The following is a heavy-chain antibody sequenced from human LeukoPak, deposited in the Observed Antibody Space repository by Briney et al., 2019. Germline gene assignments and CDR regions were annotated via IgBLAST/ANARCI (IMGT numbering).Heavy chain of an antibody. Sequence: SETLSLTCTVSGGSVSSGTYFWSWIRRPPGRGLEWIGYISYSGSTKYSGSTNYNPSLKSRVTISLDTSKNLVSLNLRSVTAADTAVYYCARGQFCSTCHLPDYWGQGTLVTVSS. J-gene: IGHJ4*02. V-gene: IGHV4-61*01. CDR2: ISYSGSTKYSGST. CDR1: GGSVSSGTYF. D-gene: IGHD6-13*01. CDR3: ARGQFCSTCHLPDY.